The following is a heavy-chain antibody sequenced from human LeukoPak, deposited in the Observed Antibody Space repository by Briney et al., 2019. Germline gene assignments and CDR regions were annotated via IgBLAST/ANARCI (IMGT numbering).Heavy chain of an antibody. CDR2: ISGSGDST. J-gene: IGHJ4*02. Sequence: PGGSLRLSCAASGFTFSSYGMSWVRQAPGKGLEWVSAISGSGDSTYYADSVKGRFTISRDNSKNTLYLQMNSLRAEDTAVYYCAKVRLPKTWELLPFDYWGQGTLVTVSS. CDR1: GFTFSSYG. CDR3: AKVRLPKTWELLPFDY. D-gene: IGHD1-26*01. V-gene: IGHV3-23*01.